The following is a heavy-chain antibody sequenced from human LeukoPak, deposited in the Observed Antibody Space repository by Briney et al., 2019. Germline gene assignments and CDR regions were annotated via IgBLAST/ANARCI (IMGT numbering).Heavy chain of an antibody. CDR1: GGSFTAYY. J-gene: IGHJ4*02. D-gene: IGHD2/OR15-2a*01. Sequence: SETLSLTCTVSGGSFTAYYWSWIRQPPGKTLEWIGYVYHSGSTDYNPSLKSRVSMSIDTSKDQFSLRLRSVTAADTAIYYCARVPAQYYFDFWGRGALVTVSS. CDR2: VYHSGST. CDR3: ARVPAQYYFDF. V-gene: IGHV4-59*01.